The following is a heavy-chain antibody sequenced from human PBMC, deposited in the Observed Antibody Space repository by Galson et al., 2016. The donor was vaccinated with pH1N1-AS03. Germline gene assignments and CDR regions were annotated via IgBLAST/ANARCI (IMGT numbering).Heavy chain of an antibody. V-gene: IGHV4-39*07. Sequence: ETLSLTCTVSSGSISSSSYYWGWIRQPPGKGLEWIASIYYLGYTYDNPSLKSRVTISVDTSKNHFSLKLNSVTAADTAVYYCAAPYYDSSDDGGYFDLWGRGTLVSVSS. CDR2: IYYLGYT. D-gene: IGHD3-22*01. J-gene: IGHJ2*01. CDR3: AAPYYDSSDDGGYFDL. CDR1: SGSISSSSYY.